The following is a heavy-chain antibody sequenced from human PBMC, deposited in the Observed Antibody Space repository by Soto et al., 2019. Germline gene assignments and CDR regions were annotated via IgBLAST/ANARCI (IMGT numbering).Heavy chain of an antibody. J-gene: IGHJ4*02. V-gene: IGHV3-72*01. CDR2: ARNKRDSHTT. CDR3: VGESFYRLDY. D-gene: IGHD3-16*01. Sequence: GSLRLSCAASGFTFSNFAMTWVRQAPGAGLEWVGRARNKRDSHTTEYAASVKARFTISRDDSKSSLYLQMSSLKTDDTAIYYCVGESFYRLDYWGQGALVTVSS. CDR1: GFTFSNFA.